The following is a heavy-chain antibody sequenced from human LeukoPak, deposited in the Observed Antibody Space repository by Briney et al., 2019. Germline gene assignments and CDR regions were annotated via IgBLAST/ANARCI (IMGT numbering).Heavy chain of an antibody. J-gene: IGHJ4*02. CDR1: GFTFSSYS. V-gene: IGHV3-21*01. CDR2: ISSSSGYI. CDR3: VRDTLYDSRQKSGVDY. D-gene: IGHD3-22*01. Sequence: GGSLRLSCAASGFTFSSYSMYWVRQAPVKGVEWVSSISSSSGYIYYADSVKGRFTISRDNAKNSLYLQMNSLRAEDTAVYYCVRDTLYDSRQKSGVDYWGQGTLVTVSS.